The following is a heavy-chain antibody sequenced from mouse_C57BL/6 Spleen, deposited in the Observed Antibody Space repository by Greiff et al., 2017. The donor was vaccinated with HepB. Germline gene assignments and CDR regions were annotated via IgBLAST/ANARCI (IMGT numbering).Heavy chain of an antibody. CDR2: IDPETGGT. D-gene: IGHD1-1*01. J-gene: IGHJ4*01. V-gene: IGHV1-15*01. CDR1: GYTFTDYE. Sequence: QVQLQQSGAELVRPGASVTLSCKASGYTFTDYEMHWVKQTPVHGLEWIGAIDPETGGTAYNQKFKGKAILTADKSSSTAYMELRSLTSEDSAVYYCTISTTVVAYYAMDYWGQGTSVTVSS. CDR3: TISTTVVAYYAMDY.